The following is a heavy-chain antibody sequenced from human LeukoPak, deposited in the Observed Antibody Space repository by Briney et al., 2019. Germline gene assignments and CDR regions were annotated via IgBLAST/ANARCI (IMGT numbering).Heavy chain of an antibody. CDR1: GYTSTSYY. CDR3: AREDRAGDYGLNFDY. CDR2: INPSGGST. D-gene: IGHD4-17*01. Sequence: ALVKVSCKASGYTSTSYYMHWVRQAPGQGLELMGVINPSGGSTSYAQKFQGRVTMTRDTSTSTVYMELSSLRSEDTAVYYCAREDRAGDYGLNFDYWGQGTLVTVSS. J-gene: IGHJ4*02. V-gene: IGHV1-46*01.